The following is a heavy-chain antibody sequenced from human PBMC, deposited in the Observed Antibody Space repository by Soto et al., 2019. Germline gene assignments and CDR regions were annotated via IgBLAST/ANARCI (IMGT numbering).Heavy chain of an antibody. CDR2: IHYSGST. CDR3: ARGRYDFWSGYFATIDY. Sequence: QVQLQESGPGLVKPSETLSLTCTVSGGSISNYYWSWIRQPPGKGLEWLGYIHYSGSTKYNPSLKSRVAISADTSMNQFSLKLSSVTAADTAMYYCARGRYDFWSGYFATIDYWGQGTLVTVS. D-gene: IGHD3-3*01. V-gene: IGHV4-59*08. J-gene: IGHJ4*02. CDR1: GGSISNYY.